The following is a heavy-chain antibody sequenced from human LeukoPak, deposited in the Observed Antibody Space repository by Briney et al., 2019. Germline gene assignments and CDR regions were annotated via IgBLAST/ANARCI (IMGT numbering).Heavy chain of an antibody. CDR2: INHSGST. J-gene: IGHJ4*02. V-gene: IGHV4-34*01. Sequence: SETLSLPCAVYGGSFNNFYWSWIRQPPGKGLEWIGEINHSGSTNYNPSLKSRLTISVDTPKNQFSLKLSSATAADTAVYYCARGTYYFDTSAHETDDYWGQGTLVTVSS. CDR1: GGSFNNFY. D-gene: IGHD3-22*01. CDR3: ARGTYYFDTSAHETDDY.